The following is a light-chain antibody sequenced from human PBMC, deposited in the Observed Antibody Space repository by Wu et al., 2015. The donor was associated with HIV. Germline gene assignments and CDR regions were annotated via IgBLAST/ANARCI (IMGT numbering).Light chain of an antibody. CDR3: QHYGSSQYT. V-gene: IGKV3-20*01. Sequence: ERVLTQSPVTLSLSPGDKATLSCRASQSVSSSYLAWYQQKPGQPPRLLIYSASSRATGIPDRFSGSGSGTDFTLTISRLEPEDFAVYYCQHYGSSQYTFGPGTTVDIK. CDR2: SAS. CDR1: QSVSSSY. J-gene: IGKJ3*01.